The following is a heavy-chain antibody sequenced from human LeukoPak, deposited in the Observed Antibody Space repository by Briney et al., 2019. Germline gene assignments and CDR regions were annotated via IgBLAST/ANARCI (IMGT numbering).Heavy chain of an antibody. CDR2: ISAYNGNT. CDR1: GYTFTSYG. J-gene: IGHJ4*02. D-gene: IGHD3-22*01. CDR3: ARENCYDSSGYYFFDY. V-gene: IGHV1-18*01. Sequence: ASVKVSCKASGYTFTSYGISWVRQAPGQGLEWMGWISAYNGNTNYAQKLQGRVTMTTDTSTSTAYMELRSLRSDDTAVYYCARENCYDSSGYYFFDYWGQGTLVTVSS.